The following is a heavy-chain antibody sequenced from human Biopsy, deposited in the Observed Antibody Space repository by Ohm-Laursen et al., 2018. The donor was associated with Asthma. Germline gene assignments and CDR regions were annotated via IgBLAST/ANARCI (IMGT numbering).Heavy chain of an antibody. CDR3: ARDGTDMNEAMPKDY. Sequence: SLRLSCAASGFTFSSYSMNWVRQAPGKGLEWVSSISSSSSYIYYADLVKGRFTISRDNAKNSLYLQMNSLRAEDTAVYYCARDGTDMNEAMPKDYWGQGTLVTVSS. CDR1: GFTFSSYS. J-gene: IGHJ4*02. D-gene: IGHD2-2*01. V-gene: IGHV3-21*01. CDR2: ISSSSSYI.